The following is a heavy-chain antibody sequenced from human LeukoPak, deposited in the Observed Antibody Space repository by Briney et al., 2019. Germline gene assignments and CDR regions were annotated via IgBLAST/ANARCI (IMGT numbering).Heavy chain of an antibody. CDR2: IIPIFGTA. D-gene: IGHD3-10*01. V-gene: IGHV1-69*13. J-gene: IGHJ6*03. CDR3: ARGRITMVRGASYYYYYYMDV. Sequence: ASVKVSCKASGYTFTSYAISWVRQAPGQGLEWMGGIIPIFGTADYAQKFQGRVTITADESTSTAYMELSSLRSEDTAVYYCARGRITMVRGASYYYYYYMDVWGKGTTVTISS. CDR1: GYTFTSYA.